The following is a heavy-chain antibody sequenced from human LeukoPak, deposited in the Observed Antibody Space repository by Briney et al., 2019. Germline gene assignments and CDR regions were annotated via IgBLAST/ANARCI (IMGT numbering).Heavy chain of an antibody. Sequence: SETLSLTCAVYGGSFSGYYWSWIRQPPGKGLEWIGEINHSGSTNYNPSLKSRVTISVDTSKNQFSLKLSSVTAADAAVYYCARAAEDYYDSSGYPLNDYWGQGTLVTVSS. J-gene: IGHJ4*02. CDR2: INHSGST. CDR3: ARAAEDYYDSSGYPLNDY. D-gene: IGHD3-22*01. CDR1: GGSFSGYY. V-gene: IGHV4-34*01.